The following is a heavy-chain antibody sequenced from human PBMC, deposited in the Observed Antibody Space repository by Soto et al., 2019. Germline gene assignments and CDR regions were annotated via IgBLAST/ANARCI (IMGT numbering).Heavy chain of an antibody. CDR3: AREKTVGGIRLDN. J-gene: IGHJ4*02. Sequence: QVQLVESGGGVVQPGRSLRLSCAASGLTFTNYPMHWVRQAPGKGLEWVAVVSHDGINTYYADSVKGRCTISRDKSKNTLYLQLNSLRTEDTAVFYCAREKTVGGIRLDNWGQGTLVTVSS. V-gene: IGHV3-30-3*01. CDR2: VSHDGINT. CDR1: GLTFTNYP. D-gene: IGHD1-26*01.